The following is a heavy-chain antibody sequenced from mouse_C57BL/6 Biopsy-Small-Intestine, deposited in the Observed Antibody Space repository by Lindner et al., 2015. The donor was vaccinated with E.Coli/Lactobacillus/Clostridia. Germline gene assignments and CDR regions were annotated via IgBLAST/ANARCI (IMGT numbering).Heavy chain of an antibody. V-gene: IGHV1-82*01. Sequence: VQLQESGPELVKPGASVKISCKASGFTFSISWMHWVRQRPGKGLEWIGRIYPGDGDTDYNGKFKAKATMTEDKSSNTAYMELKSLTSEDSAVYYCARSFEHGSSYKAWFAYWGQGTLVTVSA. CDR1: GFTFSISW. D-gene: IGHD1-1*01. CDR2: IYPGDGDT. CDR3: ARSFEHGSSYKAWFAY. J-gene: IGHJ3*01.